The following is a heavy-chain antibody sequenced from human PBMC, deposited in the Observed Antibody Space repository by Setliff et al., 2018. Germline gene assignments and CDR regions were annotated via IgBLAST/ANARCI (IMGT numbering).Heavy chain of an antibody. D-gene: IGHD3-3*01. CDR1: GESIRSNNW. CDR2: IYQSGTT. V-gene: IGHV4-4*02. CDR3: ARMSGFLYMDV. J-gene: IGHJ6*03. Sequence: SETLSLTCTVSGESIRSNNWWNWVRQPPGKGLEWIGDIYQSGTTNYNPSLKSRVTISADTSKNQFSLRLQSVTAADMAVYFCARMSGFLYMDVWGKGTTVTVSS.